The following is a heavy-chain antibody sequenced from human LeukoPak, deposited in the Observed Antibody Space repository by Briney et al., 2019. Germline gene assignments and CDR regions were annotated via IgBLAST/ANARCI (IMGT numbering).Heavy chain of an antibody. V-gene: IGHV3-23*01. J-gene: IGHJ5*02. D-gene: IGHD2/OR15-2a*01. CDR3: TIPPTNIVIIAAAGFDP. Sequence: GGSLRLSCAASGFTFSSYAMSWLRQVPGKGLEWVSSISNSGGSTYYADSVKGRFTISRDNSKHTLYLQMDSLRAEDTAVYYCTIPPTNIVIIAAAGFDPWGQGTLVTVSS. CDR2: ISNSGGST. CDR1: GFTFSSYA.